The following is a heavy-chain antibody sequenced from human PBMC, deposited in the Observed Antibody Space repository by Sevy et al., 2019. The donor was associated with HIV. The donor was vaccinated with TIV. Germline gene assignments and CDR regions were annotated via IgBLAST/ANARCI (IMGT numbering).Heavy chain of an antibody. D-gene: IGHD3-10*01. CDR2: VSGSGGKR. CDR1: GFTFSNYG. J-gene: IGHJ3*01. V-gene: IGHV3-23*01. CDR3: ARRGNYYGDAFDF. Sequence: GGSLRLSCAAFGFTFSNYGMTWVRQAPGKGLEWVSRVSGSGGKRYNADSVKGRFTISRDNSKNTLYLQMNSLRAEDTAVYYCARRGNYYGDAFDFWGQGTVVTVSS.